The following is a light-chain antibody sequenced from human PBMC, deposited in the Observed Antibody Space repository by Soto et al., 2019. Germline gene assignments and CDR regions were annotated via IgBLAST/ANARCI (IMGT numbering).Light chain of an antibody. CDR3: SSYTSSTLVV. V-gene: IGLV2-14*01. J-gene: IGLJ2*01. Sequence: QSALTQPASVSGSPGQSITISCSGTSSDVGAYNYVSWFQQYPGKAPKLLIYDVTNRPSGISHRFSGSKPGNTASLTISGLQAEDEADYHCSSYTSSTLVVFGGGTKVTVL. CDR1: SSDVGAYNY. CDR2: DVT.